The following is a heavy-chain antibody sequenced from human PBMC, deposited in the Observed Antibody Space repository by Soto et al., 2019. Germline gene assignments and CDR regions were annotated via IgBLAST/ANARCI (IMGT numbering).Heavy chain of an antibody. D-gene: IGHD6-19*01. CDR1: GDSVSSNSAA. Sequence: PSQTLSLTCAISGDSVSSNSAAWNWIRQSPSRGLEWLGRTYYRSKWYNEYAVSVKSRITINPDTSKNQFSVQLTAVNSGDTALYSCARGRGIDVAGYYYYYDMDVWGQGTTVTVSS. CDR2: TYYRSKWYN. V-gene: IGHV6-1*01. J-gene: IGHJ6*02. CDR3: ARGRGIDVAGYYYYYDMDV.